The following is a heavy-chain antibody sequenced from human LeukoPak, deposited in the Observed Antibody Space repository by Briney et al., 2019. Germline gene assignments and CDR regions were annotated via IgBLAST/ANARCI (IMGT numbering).Heavy chain of an antibody. D-gene: IGHD3-16*01. Sequence: SETLSLTCAVYGGSFSGYYWSWIRQPPGKGLEWIGEINHSGSTNYNPSLKSRVTISVDTSKNQFSLKLSSVTAADTAVYYCASGLTSRLDAFDIWGQGTMVTVSS. CDR1: GGSFSGYY. CDR2: INHSGST. V-gene: IGHV4-34*01. J-gene: IGHJ3*02. CDR3: ASGLTSRLDAFDI.